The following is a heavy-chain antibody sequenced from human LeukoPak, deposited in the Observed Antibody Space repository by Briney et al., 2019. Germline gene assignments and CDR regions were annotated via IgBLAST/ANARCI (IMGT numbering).Heavy chain of an antibody. CDR3: ACTPDDDYGDYVGLDP. CDR1: GFSFRNSW. V-gene: IGHV3-7*01. CDR2: IRQDGNEI. D-gene: IGHD4-17*01. J-gene: IGHJ5*02. Sequence: GGSLRLSCAASGFSFRNSWMSWVRQASGKGLEWVANIRQDGNEIYYMDSVKGRFTISRDNSKNTLYLQMNSLRAEDTAVYYCACTPDDDYGDYVGLDPWGQGTLVTVSS.